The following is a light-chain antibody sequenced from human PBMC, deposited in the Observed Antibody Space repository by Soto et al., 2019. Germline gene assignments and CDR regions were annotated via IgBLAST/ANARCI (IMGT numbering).Light chain of an antibody. CDR1: TSNIGSNT. V-gene: IGLV1-44*01. Sequence: QSVLTQPPSASGTPGQRITLSCSGSTSNIGSNTVNWYQQFPGTAPKLLIYGNNQRPSGVPDRLSGSKSDTSASLAISGLLSEDESDYYCATWDDSLNGWVFGGGTQLTVL. J-gene: IGLJ3*02. CDR3: ATWDDSLNGWV. CDR2: GNN.